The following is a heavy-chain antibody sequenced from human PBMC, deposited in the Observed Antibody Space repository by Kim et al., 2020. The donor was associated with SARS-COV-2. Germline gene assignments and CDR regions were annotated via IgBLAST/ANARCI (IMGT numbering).Heavy chain of an antibody. CDR1: GFTFSSYA. CDR2: ISYDGSNK. J-gene: IGHJ4*02. V-gene: IGHV3-30*04. D-gene: IGHD6-13*01. Sequence: GGSLRRSCAASGFTFSSYAMHWVRQAPGKGLEWVAVISYDGSNKYYADSVKGRFTISRDNSKNTLYLQMNSLRAEDTAVYYCARDQIAAAGTGFDYWGQG. CDR3: ARDQIAAAGTGFDY.